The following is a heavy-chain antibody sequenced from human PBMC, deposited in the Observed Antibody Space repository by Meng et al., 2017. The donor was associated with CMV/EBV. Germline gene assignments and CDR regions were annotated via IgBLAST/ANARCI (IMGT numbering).Heavy chain of an antibody. CDR2: IIPIFGTA. D-gene: IGHD4/OR15-4a*01. Sequence: SVQVSCKASGGTFSSYAISWVRQAAGQGLEWMGGIIPIFGTANYAQKFQGRVTITTDESTSTAYMELSSLRSEDTAVYYCARAYLTRPYGMDVWGQGTTVTVSS. CDR1: GGTFSSYA. J-gene: IGHJ6*02. V-gene: IGHV1-69*05. CDR3: ARAYLTRPYGMDV.